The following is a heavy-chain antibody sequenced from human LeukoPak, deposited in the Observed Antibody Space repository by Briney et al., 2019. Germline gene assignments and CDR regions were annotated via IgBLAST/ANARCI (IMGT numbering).Heavy chain of an antibody. CDR2: IYTSGST. V-gene: IGHV4-61*02. D-gene: IGHD3-22*01. J-gene: IGHJ4*02. CDR1: GGSISSGSYY. Sequence: SQTLSLTCIVSGGSISSGSYYWSWIRQPAGKGLEWIGRIYTSGSTNYNPSLKSRVTMSVDTSKNQFSLKLSSVTAADTAVYYCARGGYYYDSSGYYSFDYWGQGTLVTVSS. CDR3: ARGGYYYDSSGYYSFDY.